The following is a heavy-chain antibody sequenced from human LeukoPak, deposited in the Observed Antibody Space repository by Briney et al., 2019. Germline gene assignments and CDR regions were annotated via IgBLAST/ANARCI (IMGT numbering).Heavy chain of an antibody. V-gene: IGHV3-7*01. Sequence: GGSLRLSCVGSGFSFSSYWMSWVRQAPGKGLEWVANINEDGSEKYYVDSEKGRFTISRDNAKNSLFLQMNSLRAEDTAVYYCARDPENVSGSHSHFDLWGRGTLVTVSS. D-gene: IGHD1-26*01. CDR1: GFSFSSYW. J-gene: IGHJ2*01. CDR3: ARDPENVSGSHSHFDL. CDR2: INEDGSEK.